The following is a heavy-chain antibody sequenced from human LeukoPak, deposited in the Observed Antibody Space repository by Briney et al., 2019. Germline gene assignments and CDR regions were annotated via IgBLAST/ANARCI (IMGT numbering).Heavy chain of an antibody. J-gene: IGHJ4*02. V-gene: IGHV3-15*04. Sequence: GGSLRHSCAVSGFTFSNAYMSWVRQAPGKGLDWVGRIVSKSDGGATAFAASVRGRFAISRDDSRNTLYLQMNNLKTEDTAVYFCTTDYPDGRRLYYWGQGALVTVSS. CDR3: TTDYPDGRRLYY. CDR1: GFTFSNAY. D-gene: IGHD5-12*01. CDR2: IVSKSDGGAT.